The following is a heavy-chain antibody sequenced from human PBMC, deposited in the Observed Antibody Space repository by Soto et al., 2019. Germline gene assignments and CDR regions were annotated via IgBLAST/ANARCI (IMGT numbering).Heavy chain of an antibody. V-gene: IGHV1-46*01. D-gene: IGHD1-26*01. CDR3: ARVGQDYYYGMDV. CDR2: INPSSGGT. CDR1: GYTFTSYN. Sequence: QVQLVQSGAEVTKPGASVKVSCKASGYTFTSYNIHWVRRAPGQGLEWMGRINPSSGGTSYAQKFQGRVSMTRDTSTSTVYMELSSLRSEDTAVYYCARVGQDYYYGMDVWGQGTTVTVSS. J-gene: IGHJ6*02.